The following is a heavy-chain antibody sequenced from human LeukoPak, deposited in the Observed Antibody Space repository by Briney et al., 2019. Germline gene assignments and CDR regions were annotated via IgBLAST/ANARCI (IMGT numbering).Heavy chain of an antibody. J-gene: IGHJ3*02. D-gene: IGHD1-7*01. CDR3: AREIGLTGTTLDAFDI. Sequence: PGGSLRLSCAASGLTFSIYSMNWVRQAPEKGLEWVSSIRSSSRFIYYADSLKGRFTISRDNAKNSLFLQMNSLKAEDTAVYYCAREIGLTGTTLDAFDIWGQGTMVTVSS. CDR1: GLTFSIYS. CDR2: IRSSSRFI. V-gene: IGHV3-21*01.